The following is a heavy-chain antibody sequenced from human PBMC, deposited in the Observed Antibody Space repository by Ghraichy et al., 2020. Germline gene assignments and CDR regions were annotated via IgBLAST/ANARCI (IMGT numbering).Heavy chain of an antibody. CDR2: IYHSGNA. CDR3: AVLASRGVDV. CDR1: GGSIHSGAYS. J-gene: IGHJ6*02. D-gene: IGHD3-3*01. Sequence: SLNISCAVSGGSIHSGAYSWTWVRQPPGQGLEWIGYIYHSGNAYYNPSLKSRVAFSVDTSKNQFSLILNSMTVADTAVYYCAVLASRGVDVWGPGTTVTVSS. V-gene: IGHV4-30-2*01.